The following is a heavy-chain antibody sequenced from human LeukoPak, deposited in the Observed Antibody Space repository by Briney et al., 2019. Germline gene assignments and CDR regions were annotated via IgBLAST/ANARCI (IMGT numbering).Heavy chain of an antibody. J-gene: IGHJ4*02. Sequence: KPSETLSLTCVVYGGSFSGYYWSWIRQPPGKGLEWIGEINHSGSTNYNPSLKSRVSISVDTSKNQFSLKPSSVTAADTAVYYCARLGPRRHFYYFDYWGQGTLVTVSS. CDR1: GGSFSGYY. V-gene: IGHV4-34*01. D-gene: IGHD1-1*01. CDR3: ARLGPRRHFYYFDY. CDR2: INHSGST.